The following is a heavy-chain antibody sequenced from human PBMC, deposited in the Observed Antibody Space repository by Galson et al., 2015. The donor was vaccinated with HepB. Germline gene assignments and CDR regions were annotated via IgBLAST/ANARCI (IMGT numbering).Heavy chain of an antibody. Sequence: QSGAEVKKPGESLKISCKDSGFTFGNYWIAWVRQVPGKGLKWMGMVYPTNSDTQYSPSFEGQVTISADKSISTAYLQWSSLKASDTAVYYCARRGSSTSCSDYWGQGTLVTVSS. CDR2: VYPTNSDT. CDR3: ARRGSSTSCSDY. V-gene: IGHV5-51*01. D-gene: IGHD2-2*01. CDR1: GFTFGNYW. J-gene: IGHJ4*02.